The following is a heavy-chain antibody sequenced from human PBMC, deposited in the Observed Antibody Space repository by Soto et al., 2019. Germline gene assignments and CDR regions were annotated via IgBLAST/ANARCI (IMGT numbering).Heavy chain of an antibody. Sequence: ASVKVSCKASGGTFSSYTISWVRRAPGQRLKWMGWINPNSGGTNYAQKFQGWVTMTRDTSISTAYMELSRLRSDDTAVYYCAREILGYCSGGSCYDHTVTYYYYYGMDVWGQGTTVTVSS. CDR2: INPNSGGT. CDR3: AREILGYCSGGSCYDHTVTYYYYYGMDV. J-gene: IGHJ6*02. V-gene: IGHV1-2*04. CDR1: GGTFSSYT. D-gene: IGHD2-15*01.